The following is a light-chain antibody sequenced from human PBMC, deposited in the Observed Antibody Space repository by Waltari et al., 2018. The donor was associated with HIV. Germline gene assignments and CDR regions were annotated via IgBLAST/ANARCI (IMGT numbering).Light chain of an antibody. J-gene: IGLJ1*01. CDR3: SSYAGSNTFV. Sequence: QSALTQPPSASGSPGQSVTISCTGTSSDVGGYNYVSWYQQHPDKAPKLMIYEVTKWPSGVPDRFSGSKSGNTASLTISGLQAEDEADYYCSSYAGSNTFVFGTGTKVTVL. CDR2: EVT. CDR1: SSDVGGYNY. V-gene: IGLV2-8*01.